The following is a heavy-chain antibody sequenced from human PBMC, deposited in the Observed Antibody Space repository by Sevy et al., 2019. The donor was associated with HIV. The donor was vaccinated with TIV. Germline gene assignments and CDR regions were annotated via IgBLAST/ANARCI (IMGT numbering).Heavy chain of an antibody. CDR1: GFTFSSYA. CDR2: ISYDGSNK. D-gene: IGHD2-2*01. CDR3: ARWVCISTSCLVDY. V-gene: IGHV3-30-3*01. J-gene: IGHJ4*02. Sequence: GESLKISCAASGFTFSSYAMHWVRQAPGKGLEWVAVISYDGSNKYYADSVKGRFTISRHNSKNTLYLQMNSLRAEDTAVYYCARWVCISTSCLVDYWGQGTLVTVSS.